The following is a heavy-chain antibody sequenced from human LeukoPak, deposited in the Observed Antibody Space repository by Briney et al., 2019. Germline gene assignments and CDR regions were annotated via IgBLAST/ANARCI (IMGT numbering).Heavy chain of an antibody. CDR2: VYYSGST. D-gene: IGHD5-24*01. J-gene: IGHJ2*01. V-gene: IGHV4-39*07. Sequence: SETLSLTCTVSGGSISSSSYYWGWIRQPPGKGLEWIGTVYYSGSTYYNPSLKSRVTISVDTSKNQFSLKLSSVTAADTAVYYCARGRDGYYYWYFDLWGRGTLVTVSS. CDR1: GGSISSSSYY. CDR3: ARGRDGYYYWYFDL.